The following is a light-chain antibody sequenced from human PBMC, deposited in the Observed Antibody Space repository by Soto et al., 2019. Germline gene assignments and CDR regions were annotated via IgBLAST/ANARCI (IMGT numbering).Light chain of an antibody. Sequence: EIVLTQSPGTLSLSPGERATLSCRASQSVSSRSLAWYQQKPGQAPRLLIYGASSRATGIPGRFSGSGSGTGFTLTISRLEPEDFAVYYCQQYGSSPLTFGGGTKVEIK. CDR2: GAS. J-gene: IGKJ4*01. CDR1: QSVSSRS. CDR3: QQYGSSPLT. V-gene: IGKV3-20*01.